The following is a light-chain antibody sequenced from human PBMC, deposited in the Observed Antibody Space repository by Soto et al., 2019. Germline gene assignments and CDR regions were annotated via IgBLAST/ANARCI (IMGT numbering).Light chain of an antibody. CDR1: QGISRY. CDR3: QQLNTYPWT. V-gene: IGKV1-9*01. Sequence: DIQITQSPSTLSGSVGDRVTITCRASQGISRYLAWYQQKPGKAPMLLIYAASTLLSGVPSRFSGSGSGADFTLTISSLQPEDFATYYCQQLNTYPWTFGQGTKVDIK. CDR2: AAS. J-gene: IGKJ1*01.